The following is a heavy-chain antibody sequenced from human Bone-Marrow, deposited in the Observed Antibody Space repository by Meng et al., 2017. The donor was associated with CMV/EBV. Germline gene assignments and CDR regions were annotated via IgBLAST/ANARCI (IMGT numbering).Heavy chain of an antibody. V-gene: IGHV4-59*01. CDR2: IYYSGST. D-gene: IGHD2-2*01. J-gene: IGHJ6*02. CDR1: GGSISSYY. CDR3: ARVIGFCSSTSCYYLGGMDV. Sequence: SETLSLTCTASGGSISSYYWSWIRQPPGKGLEWIGYIYYSGSTNYNPSLKSRVTISVDTSKNQFSLKLSSVTAADTAVYYCARVIGFCSSTSCYYLGGMDVWGQGTTVTVSS.